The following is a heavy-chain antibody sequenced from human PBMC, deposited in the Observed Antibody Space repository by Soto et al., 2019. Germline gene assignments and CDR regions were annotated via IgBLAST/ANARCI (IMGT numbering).Heavy chain of an antibody. J-gene: IGHJ4*02. CDR1: GFTFGDYA. D-gene: IGHD3-3*01. Sequence: GGSLRLSCTASGFTFGDYAMSWFRQAPGKGLEWVGFIRSKAYGGTTEYAASVKGRFTISRDDSKSIAYLQMNSLKTEDTAVYYCTKVYYDFWSGYYTGHYWGQGTLVTVSS. CDR2: IRSKAYGGTT. V-gene: IGHV3-49*03. CDR3: TKVYYDFWSGYYTGHY.